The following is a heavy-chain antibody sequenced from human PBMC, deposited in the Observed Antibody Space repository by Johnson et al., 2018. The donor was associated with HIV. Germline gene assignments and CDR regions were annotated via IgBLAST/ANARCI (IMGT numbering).Heavy chain of an antibody. CDR2: ISYDGSNK. CDR1: GFTFSSYA. V-gene: IGHV3-30-3*01. CDR3: ARDGYHNFWSGYYRDDAFDI. D-gene: IGHD3-3*01. J-gene: IGHJ3*02. Sequence: QVQLVESGGGVVQPGRSLRLSCAASGFTFSSYAMLWVRQAPGKGLEWVAVISYDGSNKYYADSVKGRFTISRDNSKNTLYLQMNSLRAEDTAVYYCARDGYHNFWSGYYRDDAFDIWGQGTMVNVSS.